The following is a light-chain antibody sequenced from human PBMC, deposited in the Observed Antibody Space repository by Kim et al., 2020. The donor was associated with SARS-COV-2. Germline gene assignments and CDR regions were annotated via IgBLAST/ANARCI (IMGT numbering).Light chain of an antibody. CDR2: GKN. CDR3: NSRDSSGNHDWV. Sequence: LGQTVRITCQGDSLRSYYASWYQQKPGQAPVLVIYGKNNRPSGIPDRFSGSSSGNTASLTITGDQAEDEADYYCNSRDSSGNHDWVFGGGTKLTVL. V-gene: IGLV3-19*01. CDR1: SLRSYY. J-gene: IGLJ3*02.